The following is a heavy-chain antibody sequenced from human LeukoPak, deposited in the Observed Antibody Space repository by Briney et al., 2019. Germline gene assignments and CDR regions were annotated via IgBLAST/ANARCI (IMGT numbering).Heavy chain of an antibody. Sequence: GGSLRLSCAASGFTFRSYGMHWVRQAPGKGLEWVAIIWYDGSNKYYADSVKGRFTISRDNFKNTLSLQMNSLRAEDTAVYYCATTRGVKGSYYFDYWGQGTLVTVSS. CDR3: ATTRGVKGSYYFDY. V-gene: IGHV3-33*01. J-gene: IGHJ4*02. CDR2: IWYDGSNK. D-gene: IGHD2-15*01. CDR1: GFTFRSYG.